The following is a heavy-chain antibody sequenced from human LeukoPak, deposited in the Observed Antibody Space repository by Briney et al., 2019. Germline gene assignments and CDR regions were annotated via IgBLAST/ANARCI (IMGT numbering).Heavy chain of an antibody. CDR2: IRYDGSNK. Sequence: GGSLRLFCAASGFTFSSYAMHWVRQAPGKGLEWVAVIRYDGSNKYYADSVKGRFTISRDNSKNTLYLQMNSLRAEDTAVYYCAKALTPGRVPATDQNYWGQGTLVTVSS. J-gene: IGHJ4*02. CDR3: AKALTPGRVPATDQNY. CDR1: GFTFSSYA. D-gene: IGHD2-2*01. V-gene: IGHV3-30*02.